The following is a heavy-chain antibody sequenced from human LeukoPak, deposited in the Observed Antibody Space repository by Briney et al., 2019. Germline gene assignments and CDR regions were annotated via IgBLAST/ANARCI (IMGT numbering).Heavy chain of an antibody. Sequence: SETLSLTCAVYGGSFSGYYWSWIRQPPGEGLEWIGEINHSGSTNYNPSLKSRVTISIDTSENQFSLKLRSVTAADTAVYYCARPASVAAARFDYWGQGTLVTVSS. CDR1: GGSFSGYY. J-gene: IGHJ4*02. V-gene: IGHV4-34*01. CDR3: ARPASVAAARFDY. D-gene: IGHD2-2*01. CDR2: INHSGST.